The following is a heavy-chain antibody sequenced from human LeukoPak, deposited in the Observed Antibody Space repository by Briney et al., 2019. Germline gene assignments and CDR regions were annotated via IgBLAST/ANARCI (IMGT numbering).Heavy chain of an antibody. CDR3: AKASTTVTTGNAFDI. CDR2: ISSSSSYI. V-gene: IGHV3-21*04. Sequence: PGGSLRLSCAASGFTFSSYSMNWVRQAPGKGLEWVSSISSSSSYIYYADSVKGRLTISRDNSKSTLFLQMTSLRAEDTAVYYCAKASTTVTTGNAFDIWGQGTMITVSS. D-gene: IGHD4-17*01. CDR1: GFTFSSYS. J-gene: IGHJ3*02.